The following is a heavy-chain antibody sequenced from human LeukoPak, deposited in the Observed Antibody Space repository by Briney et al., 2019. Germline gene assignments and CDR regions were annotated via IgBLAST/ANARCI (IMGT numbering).Heavy chain of an antibody. CDR3: ARRNYYFDY. CDR1: GGSISRSSSY. Sequence: SETLSLTCTVSGGSISRSSSYWGWIRQPPGEGLEWVASIYDSGSTYYNPSLKSRVAISIETSKNQFSLKLSPVTAADTAVYFCARRNYYFDYWGQGTLVTVSS. CDR2: IYDSGST. V-gene: IGHV4-39*01. J-gene: IGHJ4*02.